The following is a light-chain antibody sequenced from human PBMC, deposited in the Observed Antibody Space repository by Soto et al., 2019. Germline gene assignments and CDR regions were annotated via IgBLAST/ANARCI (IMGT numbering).Light chain of an antibody. CDR1: SSDVGGYDY. Sequence: QSVLAQPASVSGSAGQSITISCTGTSSDVGGYDYVSWYQLHPGKAPKLMGFEVSNRPSGVSYRFSGSKSGNTASLTISGLQAEDEADYFCSSYSISTAYLFGTGTKVTVL. J-gene: IGLJ1*01. V-gene: IGLV2-14*01. CDR3: SSYSISTAYL. CDR2: EVS.